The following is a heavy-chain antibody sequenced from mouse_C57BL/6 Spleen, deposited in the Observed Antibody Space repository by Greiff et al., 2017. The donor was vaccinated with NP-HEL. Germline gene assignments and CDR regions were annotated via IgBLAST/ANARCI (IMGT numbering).Heavy chain of an antibody. CDR1: GYTFTSYG. D-gene: IGHD2-3*01. CDR3: ARERYEGFAY. V-gene: IGHV1-81*01. CDR2: IYPRSGNT. Sequence: QVQLKQSGAELARPGASVKLSCKASGYTFTSYGISWVKQRTGQGLEWIGEIYPRSGNTYYNEKFKGKATLTADKSSSTAYMELRSLTSEDSAVYFCARERYEGFAYWGQGTLVTVSA. J-gene: IGHJ3*01.